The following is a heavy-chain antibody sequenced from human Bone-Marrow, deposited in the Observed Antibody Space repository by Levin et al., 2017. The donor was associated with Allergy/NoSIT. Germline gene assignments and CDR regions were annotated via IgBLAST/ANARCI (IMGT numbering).Heavy chain of an antibody. CDR3: TRIKRLEYYMDV. J-gene: IGHJ6*03. Sequence: PGGSLRLSCAASGFTFSIYRMHWVRQAPGKGLVWVSRIKSDGSDPNYADSVKGRFTISRDNAKNTLYLQMNSLRAEDTAVYYCTRIKRLEYYMDVWGKGTTVTVS. CDR2: IKSDGSDP. D-gene: IGHD3-3*01. CDR1: GFTFSIYR. V-gene: IGHV3-74*01.